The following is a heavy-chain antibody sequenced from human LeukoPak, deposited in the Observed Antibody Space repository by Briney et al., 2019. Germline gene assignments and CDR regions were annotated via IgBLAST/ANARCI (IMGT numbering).Heavy chain of an antibody. J-gene: IGHJ4*02. CDR3: ARVGDWNDLVY. CDR2: IYYSGTT. D-gene: IGHD1-1*01. CDR1: GGSISSSSYY. Sequence: SETLSLTCTVSGGSISSSSYYWGWIRQPPGKGLEWIGNIYYSGTTYCSPSLKSRVTIPVDTSKNQFSLKLSSGTAADTAVYYCARVGDWNDLVYWGQGTLVTVSS. V-gene: IGHV4-39*07.